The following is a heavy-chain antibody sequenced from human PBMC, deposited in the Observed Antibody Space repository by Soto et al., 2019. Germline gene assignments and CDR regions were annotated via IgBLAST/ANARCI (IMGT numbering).Heavy chain of an antibody. CDR1: GYMFTGYY. Sequence: ASVKVSCKASGYMFTGYYMHWVRQAPRRGVEGVGWINPNRCDTNYTQKFQGLITITRDPSISTVYRELSRLRSDDTDVYYCGASRISIAVAGETEYYFDYWGQGTPVTVSS. D-gene: IGHD6-19*01. V-gene: IGHV1-2*04. CDR3: GASRISIAVAGETEYYFDY. J-gene: IGHJ4*02. CDR2: INPNRCDT.